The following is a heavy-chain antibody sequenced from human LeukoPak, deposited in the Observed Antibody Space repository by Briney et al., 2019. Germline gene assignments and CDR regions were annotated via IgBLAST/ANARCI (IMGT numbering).Heavy chain of an antibody. V-gene: IGHV1-2*06. Sequence: ASVKVSCKASGYTFTGYYMHWVRQAPGQGLEWMGRINPNSGGTNYAQKFQGRVTMTRDTSISTAYMELSRLRSDDTAVYYCAAGQNGYSSGWYVYWGQGTLVTVSS. D-gene: IGHD6-19*01. CDR3: AAGQNGYSSGWYVY. CDR1: GYTFTGYY. CDR2: INPNSGGT. J-gene: IGHJ4*02.